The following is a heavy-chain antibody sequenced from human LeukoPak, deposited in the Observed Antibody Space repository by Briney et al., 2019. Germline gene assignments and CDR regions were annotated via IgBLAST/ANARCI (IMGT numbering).Heavy chain of an antibody. Sequence: SETLSLTCTVSGGSISSGGYYWGWIRQHPGKGLEWIGYIYYSGSAYYNPSLKSRVTISVDTSKNQFSLKLSSVTAADTAVYYCARGPRAFLQPDFTFDYWGQGTLVTVSS. CDR2: IYYSGSA. V-gene: IGHV4-31*03. CDR1: GGSISSGGYY. CDR3: ARGPRAFLQPDFTFDY. D-gene: IGHD4-11*01. J-gene: IGHJ4*02.